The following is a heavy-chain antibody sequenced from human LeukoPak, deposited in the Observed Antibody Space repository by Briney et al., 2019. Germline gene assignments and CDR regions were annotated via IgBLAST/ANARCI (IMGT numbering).Heavy chain of an antibody. V-gene: IGHV3-30-3*02. Sequence: GGSLRLSCAASGFTFSSYAMHWVRQAPGKGLEWVALISYDGSNKYYADSVRGRLTISRDNSKNMLYLQMNSLGAEDTAVYYCAKNVGSVSYRYYGMDVWGQGTTVTVSS. D-gene: IGHD3-10*01. J-gene: IGHJ6*02. CDR3: AKNVGSVSYRYYGMDV. CDR2: ISYDGSNK. CDR1: GFTFSSYA.